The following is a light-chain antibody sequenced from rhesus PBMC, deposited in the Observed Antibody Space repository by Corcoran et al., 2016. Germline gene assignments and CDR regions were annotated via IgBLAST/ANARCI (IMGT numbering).Light chain of an antibody. CDR3: QQHNSDPLT. V-gene: IGKV1-25*01. Sequence: DIQMTQSPSSLSASVGDRVTVTCRASQGINSYIARYQQNTGKAPKLLLYKASTLQSGVPSRFSGIGTGTDFTLTISSLQPEDFATYYCQQHNSDPLTFGGGTKVELK. CDR2: KAS. CDR1: QGINSY. J-gene: IGKJ4*01.